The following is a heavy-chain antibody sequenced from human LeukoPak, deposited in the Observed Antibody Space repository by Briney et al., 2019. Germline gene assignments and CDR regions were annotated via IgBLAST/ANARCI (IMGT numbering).Heavy chain of an antibody. CDR1: GGSFSGYY. Sequence: PSETLSLTCAVYGGSFSGYYWSWIRQPPGKGLEWIGEINHSGSTNYNPSLKSRVTISVDTSKNQFSLKLSPVTAADTAVYYCASGVYYDSSGYYWAFDIWGQGTMVTVSS. CDR2: INHSGST. V-gene: IGHV4-34*01. D-gene: IGHD3-22*01. J-gene: IGHJ3*02. CDR3: ASGVYYDSSGYYWAFDI.